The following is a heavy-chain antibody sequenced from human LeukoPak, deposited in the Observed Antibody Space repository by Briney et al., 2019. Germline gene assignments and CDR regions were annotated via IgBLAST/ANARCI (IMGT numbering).Heavy chain of an antibody. D-gene: IGHD2-2*02. CDR2: VYYSGST. CDR1: GGSISSYY. CDR3: ARKEAYCSSTSCYKGGYYFDY. J-gene: IGHJ4*02. Sequence: KASETLSLTCTVSGGSISSYYWSWIRQPPGKGLEWIGYVYYSGSTKYNPSLKSRVTISVDTSKNQFSLKLSSVTAADTAVYYCARKEAYCSSTSCYKGGYYFDYWGQGTLVTVSS. V-gene: IGHV4-59*12.